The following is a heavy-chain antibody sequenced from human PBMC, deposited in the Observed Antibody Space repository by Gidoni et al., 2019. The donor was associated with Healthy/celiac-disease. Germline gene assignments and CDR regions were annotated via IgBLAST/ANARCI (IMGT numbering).Heavy chain of an antibody. CDR1: GFTVSSYS. Sequence: EVQLVESGGGLVQPGGSLRLSCAASGFTVSSYSRNWVRQAPGKGLEWVSYISSSSSTLYYSDSVKGRFTISRDNAKNSLYLQMNSLRDEDTAVYYCARDFYDILTGYYSDAFDIWGQGTMVTVSS. CDR2: ISSSSSTL. D-gene: IGHD3-9*01. V-gene: IGHV3-48*02. J-gene: IGHJ3*02. CDR3: ARDFYDILTGYYSDAFDI.